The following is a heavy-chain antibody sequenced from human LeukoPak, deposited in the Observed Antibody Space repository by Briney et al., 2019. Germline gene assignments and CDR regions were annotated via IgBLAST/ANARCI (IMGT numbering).Heavy chain of an antibody. CDR2: ISSSSSYI. CDR1: GFTFSSYS. CDR3: ARPRATGIAVAGIGY. V-gene: IGHV3-21*01. J-gene: IGHJ4*02. D-gene: IGHD6-19*01. Sequence: GGSLRLSCAASGFTFSSYSMNRVRQAPGKGLEWVSSISSSSSYIYYADSVKGRFTISRDNAKNSLYLQMNSLRAEDTAVYYCARPRATGIAVAGIGYWGQGTLVTVSS.